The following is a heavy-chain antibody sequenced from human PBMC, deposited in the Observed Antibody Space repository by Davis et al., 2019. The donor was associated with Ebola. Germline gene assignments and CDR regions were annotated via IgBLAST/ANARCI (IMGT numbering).Heavy chain of an antibody. CDR3: ARLYGPGHYLNWYFNL. D-gene: IGHD3-10*01. Sequence: WGSLRLSCKGSEYRFANYWIGWVRQKPGKGLEWMGMIYPSDSDTRYSPSFQGQVIISADKSISTAYLQWNSLQASDTAVYYCARLYGPGHYLNWYFNLWGRGTLVTVSS. CDR2: IYPSDSDT. V-gene: IGHV5-51*01. J-gene: IGHJ2*01. CDR1: EYRFANYW.